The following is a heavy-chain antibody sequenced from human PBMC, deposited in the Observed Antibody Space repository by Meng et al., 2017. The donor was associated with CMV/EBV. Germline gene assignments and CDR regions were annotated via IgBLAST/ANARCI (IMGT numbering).Heavy chain of an antibody. J-gene: IGHJ4*02. CDR1: GFTFSSYS. Sequence: GESLQISCAASGFTFSSYSMNWVRQAPGKGLEWVSSISSSSSYIYYADSVKGRFTISRDNAKNSLYLQMNSLRAEDTAVYYWAMLYSSSWYYFDYWGQGTLVTVSS. V-gene: IGHV3-21*01. CDR2: ISSSSSYI. CDR3: AMLYSSSWYYFDY. D-gene: IGHD6-13*01.